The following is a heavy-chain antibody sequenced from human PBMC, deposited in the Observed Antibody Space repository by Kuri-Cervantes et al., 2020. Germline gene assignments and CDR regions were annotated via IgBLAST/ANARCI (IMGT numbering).Heavy chain of an antibody. Sequence: SETLSLTCAVYGGSFSGYYWSWIRQPPGKGLEWIGEINHSGSTNYNPSLKSRVTISVDTSKNQFSLKLSSVTAADTAVYYCAGGDGSGSYYHYWGQGTLVTVSS. J-gene: IGHJ4*02. D-gene: IGHD3-10*01. CDR2: INHSGST. CDR3: AGGDGSGSYYHY. CDR1: GGSFSGYY. V-gene: IGHV4-34*01.